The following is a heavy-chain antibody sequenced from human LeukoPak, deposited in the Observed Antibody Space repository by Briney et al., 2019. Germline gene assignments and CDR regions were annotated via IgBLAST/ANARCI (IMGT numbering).Heavy chain of an antibody. J-gene: IGHJ4*02. CDR3: AKDERTLY. Sequence: QPGGSLRLSCAASGFTFTHYSMKWVRQAPGKGLEWVSHISSSGSTIYYADSVKGRFTISRDNAKNSLYLQMNSLRDEDTAVYYCAKDERTLYWGQGTLVTVSS. V-gene: IGHV3-48*02. CDR2: ISSSGSTI. CDR1: GFTFTHYS.